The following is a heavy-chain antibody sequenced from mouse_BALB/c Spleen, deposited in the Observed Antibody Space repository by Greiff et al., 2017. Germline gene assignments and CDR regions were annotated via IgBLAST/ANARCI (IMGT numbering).Heavy chain of an antibody. CDR1: GFAFSSYD. CDR2: ISSGGST. D-gene: IGHD2-4*01. Sequence: EVKLVESGGGLVKPGGSLKLSCAASGFAFSSYDMSWVRQTPEKRLEWVAYISSGGSTYYPDSVKGRFTISRDNARNILYLQMSSLRSEDTAMYYCARGRGDIYYDYPAWFAYWGQGTLVTVSA. J-gene: IGHJ3*01. CDR3: ARGRGDIYYDYPAWFAY. V-gene: IGHV5-6-5*01.